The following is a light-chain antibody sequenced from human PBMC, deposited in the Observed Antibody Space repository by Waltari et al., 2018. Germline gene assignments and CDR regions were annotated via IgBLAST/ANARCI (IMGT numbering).Light chain of an antibody. J-gene: IGKJ1*01. CDR1: QSVSNN. CDR2: GAS. V-gene: IGKV3D-15*01. CDR3: QQCNDWPRT. Sequence: EIVMTQSPAILSVSTGERATLSSRASQSVSNNLAWYQQKPGQAPRLLIYGASTRATGVPARFSGSGSGTEFTLTISSLQSEDFAVYYCQQCNDWPRTFGQGTKVEIK.